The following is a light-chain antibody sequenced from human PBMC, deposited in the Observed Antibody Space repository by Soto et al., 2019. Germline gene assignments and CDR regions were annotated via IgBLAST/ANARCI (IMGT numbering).Light chain of an antibody. CDR2: AAS. CDR3: QQSFSAPWT. V-gene: IGKV1-39*01. CDR1: QHIARY. J-gene: IGKJ1*01. Sequence: DFQMTQSPSSLSASVGDRVTITCRASQHIARYLNWYQQKPGKAPKFLIYAASTLQSGVPSRFSGRGSGTELTLTIDSLQPEDFATYFCQQSFSAPWTFGQGAKVEVK.